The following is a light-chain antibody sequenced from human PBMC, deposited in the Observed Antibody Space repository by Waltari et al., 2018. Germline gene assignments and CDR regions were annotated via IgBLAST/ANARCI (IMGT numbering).Light chain of an antibody. J-gene: IGKJ2*01. V-gene: IGKV3-15*01. CDR2: GAS. Sequence: EVMMTQSPATLSVSPGERATLSCRASQSVGNNLAWFQERPGQAPRLLIFGASTRATGTPARVTGSGSGTEFTLTISSLQSEDFAVYYCQQYDKWLMYTFGQGTKVEVK. CDR3: QQYDKWLMYT. CDR1: QSVGNN.